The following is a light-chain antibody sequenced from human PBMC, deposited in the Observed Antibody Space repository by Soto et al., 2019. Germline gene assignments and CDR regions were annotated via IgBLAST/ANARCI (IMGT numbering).Light chain of an antibody. V-gene: IGKV3-11*01. CDR2: DAS. Sequence: EIVLTQSPATLSLSPGERATLSCRASQSVGDYLAWYQQKPGQAPRLLIYDASNRATGIPARFSGSGSGTDFTLTITSLEPEDFAVYYCQQRSDWPPRTFGGGTKVEIK. CDR3: QQRSDWPPRT. J-gene: IGKJ4*01. CDR1: QSVGDY.